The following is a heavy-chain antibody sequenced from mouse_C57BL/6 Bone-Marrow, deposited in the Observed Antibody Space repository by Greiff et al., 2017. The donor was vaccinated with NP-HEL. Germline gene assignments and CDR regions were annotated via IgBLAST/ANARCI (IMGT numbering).Heavy chain of an antibody. CDR3: ARSGGYYYGSSWYFDV. D-gene: IGHD1-1*01. CDR1: GYTFTDYY. V-gene: IGHV1-18*01. Sequence: VHVKQSGPELVKPGASVKIPCKASGYTFTDYYMDWVKQSHGKSLEWIGDINPNNGGTIYNQKFKGKAKLTVDKSSSTAYMELRSLTSEDTAVYYCARSGGYYYGSSWYFDVWGTGTTVTVSS. CDR2: INPNNGGT. J-gene: IGHJ1*03.